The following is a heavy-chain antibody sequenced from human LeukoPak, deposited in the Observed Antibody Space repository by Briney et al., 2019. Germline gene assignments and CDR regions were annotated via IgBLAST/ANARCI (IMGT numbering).Heavy chain of an antibody. CDR2: IYYSGST. D-gene: IGHD2-2*01. Sequence: SETLSLTCTVSGGSISSYYWSWIRQPPGKGLEWIGYIYYSGSTNYNPSLKSRVTISVDTSKNQFSLKLSSVTAADTAVYYCARALRGSTSLGGFDYWGQGTLVTVSS. CDR1: GGSISSYY. V-gene: IGHV4-59*12. J-gene: IGHJ4*02. CDR3: ARALRGSTSLGGFDY.